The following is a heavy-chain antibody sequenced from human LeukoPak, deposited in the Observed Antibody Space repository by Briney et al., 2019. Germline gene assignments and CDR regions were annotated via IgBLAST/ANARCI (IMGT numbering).Heavy chain of an antibody. CDR2: MHPNSANT. Sequence: GASVKVSCKASGYTFSSYDINWVRQATGQGLEWMGWMHPNSANTGYAQKFQGRVTMTRNTSISTAYMELSSLRSGDTAVYYCARSPVRDSHGYPPYYHAMDVWGQGTTVTVSS. D-gene: IGHD5-18*01. V-gene: IGHV1-8*01. J-gene: IGHJ6*02. CDR3: ARSPVRDSHGYPPYYHAMDV. CDR1: GYTFSSYD.